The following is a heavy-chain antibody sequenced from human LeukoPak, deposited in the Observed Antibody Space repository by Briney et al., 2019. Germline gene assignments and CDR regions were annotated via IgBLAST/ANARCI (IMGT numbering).Heavy chain of an antibody. CDR3: AISWRSGLIAVTTRGGNWFDP. CDR2: INHSGST. V-gene: IGHV4-34*01. Sequence: SETLSLTCAVYGGSFSGYYWSWIRQPPGKGLEWIGEINHSGSTNYNPSLKSRVTISVDTSKNQFSLKLSSVTAADTAVYYCAISWRSGLIAVTTRGGNWFDPWGQGTLVTVSS. CDR1: GGSFSGYY. D-gene: IGHD6-19*01. J-gene: IGHJ5*02.